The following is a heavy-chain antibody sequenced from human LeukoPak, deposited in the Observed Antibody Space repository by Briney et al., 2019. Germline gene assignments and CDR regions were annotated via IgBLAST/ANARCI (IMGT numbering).Heavy chain of an antibody. CDR2: INEDGSNK. CDR3: TRVIVAVPGYFDYFDF. CDR1: GFSFSNHY. Sequence: GGSLRLSRTASGFSFSNHYMRWIRQAPGKGLEWVANINEDGSNKWHLGSVKGRFTVSRDNARNSLYLQMNSLRVEDTAVYYCTRVIVAVPGYFDYFDFWGQGVLVTVSS. V-gene: IGHV3-7*01. D-gene: IGHD6-19*01. J-gene: IGHJ4*02.